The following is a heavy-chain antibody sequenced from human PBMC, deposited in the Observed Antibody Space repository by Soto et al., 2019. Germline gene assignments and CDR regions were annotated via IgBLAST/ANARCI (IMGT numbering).Heavy chain of an antibody. D-gene: IGHD6-19*01. CDR1: GFTFSDYA. Sequence: VQLVESGGGVVQPGRSLRLSCAASGFTFSDYAMHWVRQAPGKGLEWVAVVSHDGRNTHYADSVKGRFTTSRDSSKNMISQEITSLRAEDTAVSYCAKGGRKWLVTSDYTYWGQGALVNVSS. J-gene: IGHJ4*02. CDR3: AKGGRKWLVTSDYTY. CDR2: VSHDGRNT. V-gene: IGHV3-30*18.